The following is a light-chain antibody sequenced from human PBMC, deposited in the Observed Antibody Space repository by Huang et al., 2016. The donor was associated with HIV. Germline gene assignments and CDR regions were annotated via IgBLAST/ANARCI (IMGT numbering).Light chain of an antibody. V-gene: IGKV3-15*01. Sequence: DIVLAQSPATLSVSPGERAALSCRASQSVATNLAWFQPRPGQAPRLLISGASTRANGVSARFSGSGSGTAFTLTISSLQSEDSAVYYCQQYHNWPPWTFGQGTKVEIK. CDR1: QSVATN. CDR2: GAS. J-gene: IGKJ1*01. CDR3: QQYHNWPPWT.